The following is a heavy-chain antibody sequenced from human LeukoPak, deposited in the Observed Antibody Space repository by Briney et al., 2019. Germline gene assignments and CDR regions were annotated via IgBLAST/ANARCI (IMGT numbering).Heavy chain of an antibody. J-gene: IGHJ6*02. CDR3: ARALYGYGMDV. Sequence: ASVKVSCKTSGYTFTSYYIHWVRQMPGKGLEWMGIIHPGDAKTKYSPSFQGQVTISADKSISTAYLQWSSLKASDTAIYYCARALYGYGMDVWGQGTTVTVSS. CDR1: GYTFTSYY. V-gene: IGHV5-51*01. D-gene: IGHD2-15*01. CDR2: IHPGDAKT.